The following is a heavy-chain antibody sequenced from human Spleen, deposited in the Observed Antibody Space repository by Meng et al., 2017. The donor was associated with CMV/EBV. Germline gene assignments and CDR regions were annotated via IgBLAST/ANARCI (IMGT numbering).Heavy chain of an antibody. CDR2: IGTAGDT. Sequence: GESLKISCAACGFTFSSYDMHWVRQATGKGLEWVSAIGTAGDTYYPGSVKGRFTISRENAKNSLYLQMDSLRAGDTAVYYCARGGCSSTSCSTYSYYGMDVWGQGTTVTVSS. CDR3: ARGGCSSTSCSTYSYYGMDV. D-gene: IGHD2-2*02. J-gene: IGHJ6*02. V-gene: IGHV3-13*01. CDR1: GFTFSSYD.